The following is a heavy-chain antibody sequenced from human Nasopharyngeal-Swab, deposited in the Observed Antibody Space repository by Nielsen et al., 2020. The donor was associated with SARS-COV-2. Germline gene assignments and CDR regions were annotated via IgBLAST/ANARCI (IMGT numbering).Heavy chain of an antibody. CDR3: AKVGGGYYDFWSGYMGGSNY. J-gene: IGHJ4*02. CDR2: ISYDGSNK. D-gene: IGHD3-3*01. V-gene: IGHV3-30*18. CDR1: GFTFSSYG. Sequence: GGSLRLSCAASGFTFSSYGMHWVRQAPGKGLEWVAVISYDGSNKYYADSVKGRFTISRDNSKNTLYPQMNSLRAEDTAVYYCAKVGGGYYDFWSGYMGGSNYWGQGTLVTVSS.